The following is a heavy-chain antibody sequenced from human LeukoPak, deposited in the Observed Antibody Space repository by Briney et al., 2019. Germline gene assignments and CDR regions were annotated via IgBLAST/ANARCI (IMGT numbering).Heavy chain of an antibody. CDR1: GGSFSGYY. J-gene: IGHJ5*02. CDR3: ARLKVFGGFDP. Sequence: SETLSLTCAVYGGSFSGYYWSWIRQPPGKGLEWIGEINHSGSTNYNPSLKSRVTISVDTSKNQFSLKLSSVTAADTAVYYCARLKVFGGFDPWGQGTLVTVSS. CDR2: INHSGST. V-gene: IGHV4-34*01. D-gene: IGHD3-3*01.